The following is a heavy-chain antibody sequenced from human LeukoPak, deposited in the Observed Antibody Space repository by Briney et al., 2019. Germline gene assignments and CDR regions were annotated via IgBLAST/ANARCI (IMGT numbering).Heavy chain of an antibody. Sequence: GGSLRLSCAASGSTFSIYAMSWVRQAPGKGLEWVSTISGGGDSTYYADSVKGRFTISRDNSKNTVYLQMNSLRVEDTAMYYCAKDVRGGDRAIVPIDYWGQGTLVTVSS. CDR3: AKDVRGGDRAIVPIDY. CDR2: ISGGGDST. D-gene: IGHD3-16*02. J-gene: IGHJ4*02. CDR1: GSTFSIYA. V-gene: IGHV3-23*01.